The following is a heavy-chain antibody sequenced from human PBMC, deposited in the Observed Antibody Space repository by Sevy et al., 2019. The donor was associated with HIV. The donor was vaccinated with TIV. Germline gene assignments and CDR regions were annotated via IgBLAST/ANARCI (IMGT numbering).Heavy chain of an antibody. J-gene: IGHJ3*01. Sequence: APVKVSCKASGFTFTSSAVQWVRQTRGQRLQWIGWIVVGSGVTNYAQSFQERVSIIGDMSTSTVYMEVTSLTSDDTAVYYCAAEDMTRLGGQLRVFDFWGQGTVVTVSS. V-gene: IGHV1-58*01. D-gene: IGHD3-16*01. CDR1: GFTFTSSA. CDR3: AAEDMTRLGGQLRVFDF. CDR2: IVVGSGVT.